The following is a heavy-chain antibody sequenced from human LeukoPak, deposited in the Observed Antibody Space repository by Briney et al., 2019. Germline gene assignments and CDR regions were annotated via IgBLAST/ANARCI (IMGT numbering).Heavy chain of an antibody. Sequence: SETLSLTCAVYGGSFSGYYWSWIRQPPGKGLEWIGEINHSGSTNYNPSLKSRVTISVDTSKNQFSLKLSSVTAADTAVYYCASSGIRAPFDYWGQGTLVTVSS. CDR3: ASSGIRAPFDY. J-gene: IGHJ4*02. CDR1: GGSFSGYY. CDR2: INHSGST. V-gene: IGHV4-34*01.